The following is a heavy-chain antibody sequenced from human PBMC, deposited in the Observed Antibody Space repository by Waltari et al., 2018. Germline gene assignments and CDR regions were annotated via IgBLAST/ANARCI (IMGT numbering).Heavy chain of an antibody. V-gene: IGHV1-69-2*01. J-gene: IGHJ4*02. D-gene: IGHD6-19*01. CDR3: VSGWYISVDY. Sequence: EVQLVQSGAEVTKPGATVKISCTASGYTFTDYYMHWVQQAPGKGPEWMGRVDPEDGETIYAEKFQGRVTITADTSTDTAYMELSSLRSEDTAVYYCVSGWYISVDYWGQGTLVTVSS. CDR1: GYTFTDYY. CDR2: VDPEDGET.